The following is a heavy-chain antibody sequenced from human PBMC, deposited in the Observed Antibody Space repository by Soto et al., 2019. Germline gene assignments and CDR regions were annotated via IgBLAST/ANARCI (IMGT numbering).Heavy chain of an antibody. CDR1: GGSISSSSYF. Sequence: QLQLQESGPGLAKPSETLSLTCTVSGGSISSSSYFWDWIRQPPGKALEWIGSSYYSGNTYHNPSLKSRVTIYVDRSKNQFSLKLSSVTAADTGLYYCARRMKDSSSAGGFDIWGQGTMVTVSS. J-gene: IGHJ3*02. CDR2: SYYSGNT. CDR3: ARRMKDSSSAGGFDI. D-gene: IGHD3-22*01. V-gene: IGHV4-39*01.